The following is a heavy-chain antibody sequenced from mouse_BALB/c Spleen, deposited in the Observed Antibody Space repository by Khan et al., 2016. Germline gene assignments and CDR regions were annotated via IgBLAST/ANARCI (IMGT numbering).Heavy chain of an antibody. D-gene: IGHD2-1*01. CDR3: ARSGGNYDY. V-gene: IGHV1S81*02. J-gene: IGHJ2*01. CDR1: GYTFTSYW. Sequence: VQLQQPGAELVKPGASVKLSCKASGYTFTSYWMHWVKQRPGQGLEWIGEINPSNGRTNYNEKFKTKATLTVDKSSSTAYMQLSSLSSEDSAGYYCARSGGNYDYWGQGTTLTVSS. CDR2: INPSNGRT.